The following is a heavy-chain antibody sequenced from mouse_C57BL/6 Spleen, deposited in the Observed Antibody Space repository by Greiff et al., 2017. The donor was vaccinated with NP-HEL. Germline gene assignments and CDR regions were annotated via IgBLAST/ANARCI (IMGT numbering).Heavy chain of an antibody. Sequence: QVQLQQPGAELVMPGASVKLSCKASGYTFTSYWMHWVKQRPGQGLEWIGEIDPSDSYTNYNQKFKGKSTLTVDKSSSTAYMQLSSLTSEDSAVYYCARRWAYDGYFDYWGQGTTLTVSS. CDR3: ARRWAYDGYFDY. J-gene: IGHJ2*01. CDR2: IDPSDSYT. D-gene: IGHD2-3*01. CDR1: GYTFTSYW. V-gene: IGHV1-69*01.